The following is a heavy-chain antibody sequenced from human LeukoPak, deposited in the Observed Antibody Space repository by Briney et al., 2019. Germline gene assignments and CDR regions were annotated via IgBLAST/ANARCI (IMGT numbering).Heavy chain of an antibody. CDR3: ARDGAGFDY. CDR2: IYSGGST. J-gene: IGHJ4*02. V-gene: IGHV3-53*01. CDR1: GFSVSDNY. D-gene: IGHD6-13*01. Sequence: GRSLRLSCAASGFSVSDNYMNWVRQAPGKGLEWVSVIYSGGSTYYADSVQGRFTISRDNSNNTLYLQMNSLRVGDTAVYYCARDGAGFDYWGQGILVTVSS.